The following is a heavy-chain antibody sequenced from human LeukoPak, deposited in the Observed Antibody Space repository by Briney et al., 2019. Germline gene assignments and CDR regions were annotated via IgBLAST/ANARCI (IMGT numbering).Heavy chain of an antibody. CDR1: GYTFTDYD. CDR3: ARDNYFDWLRDGMDV. J-gene: IGHJ6*02. D-gene: IGHD3-9*01. CDR2: MNPNSGNT. V-gene: IGHV1-8*03. Sequence: ASVKVSCKASGYTFTDYDINWVRQAPGQGLEWMGWMNPNSGNTGYAQQFQGRFTITCNTAISTAYMELRSLRSDDTAVYYCARDNYFDWLRDGMDVWGQGTTVTVSS.